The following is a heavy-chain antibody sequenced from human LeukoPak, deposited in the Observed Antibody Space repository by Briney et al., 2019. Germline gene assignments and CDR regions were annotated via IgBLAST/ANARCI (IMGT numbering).Heavy chain of an antibody. CDR3: ARQCQYCSGGSCCES. D-gene: IGHD2-15*01. Sequence: PSETLSVTCTVSGGSISSYFWSWIRQPPGKGLEWIGYIYYSGSTNYNPSLKSRVTISVDTSKNQFSLKLTSVTAADTAVYYCARQCQYCSGGSCCESWGQGTLVTVSS. CDR1: GGSISSYF. V-gene: IGHV4-59*08. CDR2: IYYSGST. J-gene: IGHJ5*02.